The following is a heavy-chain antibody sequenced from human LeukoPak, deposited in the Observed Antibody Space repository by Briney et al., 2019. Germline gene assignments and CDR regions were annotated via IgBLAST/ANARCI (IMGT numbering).Heavy chain of an antibody. CDR3: ARLSAYYGMDV. CDR2: INHSGST. V-gene: IGHV4-34*01. CDR1: GGSFSGYY. Sequence: PSETLSLTCDVYGGSFSGYYWSWIRQPPGKGLEWIGEINHSGSTNYNPSLKSRVTISVDTSKNQFSLKLSSVTAADTAVYYCARLSAYYGMDVWGQGTTVTVSS. D-gene: IGHD1-26*01. J-gene: IGHJ6*02.